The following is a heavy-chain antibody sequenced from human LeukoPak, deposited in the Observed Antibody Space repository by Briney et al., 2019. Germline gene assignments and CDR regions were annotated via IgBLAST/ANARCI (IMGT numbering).Heavy chain of an antibody. CDR2: IYSGGST. Sequence: PGGSLRLSCAASGFTVSTSYMSWVRQAPGKGLEWVSVIYSGGSTYYADSVKGRFTISRDNAENSLFLQMNSLRDEDTAVYYCARESLGGYYYGLDVWGQGTTVTVSS. V-gene: IGHV3-66*01. J-gene: IGHJ6*02. CDR3: ARESLGGYYYGLDV. CDR1: GFTVSTSY.